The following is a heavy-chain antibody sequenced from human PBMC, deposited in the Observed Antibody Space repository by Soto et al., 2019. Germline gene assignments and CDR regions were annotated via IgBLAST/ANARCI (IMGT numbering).Heavy chain of an antibody. CDR3: ARPLLYGGVNYGMDV. CDR1: GYSFTSYW. V-gene: IGHV5-51*01. Sequence: GESLKISCKGSGYSFTSYWIGWVRQMPGKGLEWMGIIYPGDSDTRYSPSFQGQVTISADKSIGTAYLQWSSLKASDTAMYYCARPLLYGGVNYGMDVWGQGTTVTVSS. D-gene: IGHD4-17*01. J-gene: IGHJ6*02. CDR2: IYPGDSDT.